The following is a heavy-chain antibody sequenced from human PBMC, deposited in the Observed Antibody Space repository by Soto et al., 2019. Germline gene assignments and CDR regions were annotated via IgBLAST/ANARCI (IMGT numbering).Heavy chain of an antibody. V-gene: IGHV4-59*01. J-gene: IGHJ6*02. Sequence: SETLSLTCTVSGGSISSYYWSRIRQPPGKGLEWIGYIYYSGSTNYNPSLKSRVSISVDRSQNHFSLKLRSVTAADTAVYYCARSVRVAPMDVWGQGTTVTVS. D-gene: IGHD2-15*01. CDR3: ARSVRVAPMDV. CDR2: IYYSGST. CDR1: GGSISSYY.